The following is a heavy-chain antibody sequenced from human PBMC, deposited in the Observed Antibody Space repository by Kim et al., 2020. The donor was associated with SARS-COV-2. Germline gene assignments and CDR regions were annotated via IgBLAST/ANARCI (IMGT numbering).Heavy chain of an antibody. CDR3: AKDTYYDSTRAFDY. V-gene: IGHV3-30*02. Sequence: ADSVKGRFTISRDNSKNTLYLQMNSLRAEDTAVYYCAKDTYYDSTRAFDYWGQGTLVTVPS. D-gene: IGHD3-22*01. J-gene: IGHJ4*02.